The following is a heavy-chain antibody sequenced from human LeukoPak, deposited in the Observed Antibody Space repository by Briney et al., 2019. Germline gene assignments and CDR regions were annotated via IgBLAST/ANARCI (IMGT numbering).Heavy chain of an antibody. J-gene: IGHJ4*02. CDR3: ASDLSTWFD. CDR2: IYRAGSS. Sequence: GGSLRLSCVASRFIVSNNYMSWVCEAPGMGRGRVSTIYRAGSSFYADSVKGRFTISRDNSKNTLYLQMDSLRAEDTAVYYCASDLSTWFDWGQGTQVSVAS. CDR1: RFIVSNNY. V-gene: IGHV3-66*01. D-gene: IGHD6-13*01.